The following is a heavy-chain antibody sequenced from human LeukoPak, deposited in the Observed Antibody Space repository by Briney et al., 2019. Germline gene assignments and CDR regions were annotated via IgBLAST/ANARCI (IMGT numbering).Heavy chain of an antibody. D-gene: IGHD6-13*01. V-gene: IGHV4-30-4*08. Sequence: SQTLSLTCTVSGGSISGGDYYWSWIRQPPGKGLEWIGYIYYSGSTYYNPSLKSRVTISVDTSKNQFSLKLSSVTAADTAVYYCAYSGIAAAGSFDYWGQGTLVTVSS. J-gene: IGHJ4*02. CDR2: IYYSGST. CDR3: AYSGIAAAGSFDY. CDR1: GGSISGGDYY.